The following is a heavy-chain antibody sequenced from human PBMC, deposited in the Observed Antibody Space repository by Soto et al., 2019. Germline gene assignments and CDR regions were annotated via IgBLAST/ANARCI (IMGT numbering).Heavy chain of an antibody. CDR1: GFTFSSYG. Sequence: GGSLRLSCAASGFTFSSYGMHWVRQAPGKGLEWVAVISYDGSNKYYADSVKGRFTISRDNSKNTLYLQMNSLRAEDTAVYYCAKDSHYDYVWGSYRYTESWFDPWGQGTLVTVSS. CDR2: ISYDGSNK. J-gene: IGHJ5*02. V-gene: IGHV3-30*18. D-gene: IGHD3-16*02. CDR3: AKDSHYDYVWGSYRYTESWFDP.